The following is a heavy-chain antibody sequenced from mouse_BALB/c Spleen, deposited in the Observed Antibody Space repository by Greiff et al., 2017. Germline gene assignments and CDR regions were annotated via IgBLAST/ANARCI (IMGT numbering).Heavy chain of an antibody. CDR2: IWSGGST. CDR1: GFSLTSYG. D-gene: IGHD1-1*01. CDR3: ARNRIYFGYFDV. Sequence: VKLVESGPGLVQPSQSLSITCTVSGFSLTSYGVHWVRQSPGKGLEWLGVIWSGGSTDYNAAFISRLSISKDNSKSQVFFKMNSLQANDTAIYYCARNRIYFGYFDVWGAGTTVTVSS. V-gene: IGHV2-2*02. J-gene: IGHJ1*01.